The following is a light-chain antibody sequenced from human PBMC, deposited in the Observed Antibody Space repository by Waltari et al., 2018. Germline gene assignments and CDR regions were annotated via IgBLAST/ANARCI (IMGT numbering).Light chain of an antibody. CDR2: DVS. J-gene: IGLJ2*01. Sequence: QSALAQSASVSGSPGQSITISCTGTCSDIGYYNFVPSYQQHPGKAPKLLIFDVSRWSSGVSHRFSGSKSGNTASLTISGLQAEDEADYYCSSYTSTNTIIFGGGTKVTVL. CDR1: CSDIGYYNF. V-gene: IGLV2-14*03. CDR3: SSYTSTNTII.